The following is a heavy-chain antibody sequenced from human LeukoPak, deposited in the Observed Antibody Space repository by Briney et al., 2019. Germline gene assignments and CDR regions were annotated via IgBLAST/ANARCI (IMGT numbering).Heavy chain of an antibody. V-gene: IGHV1-18*01. CDR1: GYTFTSYG. CDR3: ARDPDISTNWFDP. CDR2: ISTYNGNT. D-gene: IGHD3-9*01. Sequence: ASVKVSCKASGYTFTSYGISWVGQAPGQGLEWLGWISTYNGNTNYAQKFQGRVTMTTDTSTSTAYMELRSLRSDNTAVYYCARDPDISTNWFDPWGQGTLVTVSS. J-gene: IGHJ5*02.